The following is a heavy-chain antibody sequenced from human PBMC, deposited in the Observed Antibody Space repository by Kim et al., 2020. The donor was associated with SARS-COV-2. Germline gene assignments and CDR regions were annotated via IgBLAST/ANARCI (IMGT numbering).Heavy chain of an antibody. V-gene: IGHV4-31*03. D-gene: IGHD4-17*01. Sequence: SETLSLTCTVSGGSISSGGYYWSWIRQHPGKGLEWIGYIYYSGSTYYNPSLKSRVTISVDTSKNQFSLKLSSVTAADTAVYYSARHESGDEGLFFDYWGQGTLVTVSS. CDR1: GGSISSGGYY. CDR3: ARHESGDEGLFFDY. CDR2: IYYSGST. J-gene: IGHJ4*02.